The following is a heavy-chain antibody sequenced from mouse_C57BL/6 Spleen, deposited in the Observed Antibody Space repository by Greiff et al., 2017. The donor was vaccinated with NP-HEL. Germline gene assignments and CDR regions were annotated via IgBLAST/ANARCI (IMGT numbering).Heavy chain of an antibody. J-gene: IGHJ2*01. V-gene: IGHV1-52*01. Sequence: QVQLKESGAELVRPGSSVKLSCKASGYTFTSYWMHWVKQRPIQGLEWIGNIDPSDSETHYNQKFKDKATLTVDKSSSTAYMQLSSLTSEDSAVYYCARASNWVFDYWGQGTTLTVSS. CDR1: GYTFTSYW. CDR2: IDPSDSET. D-gene: IGHD4-1*01. CDR3: ARASNWVFDY.